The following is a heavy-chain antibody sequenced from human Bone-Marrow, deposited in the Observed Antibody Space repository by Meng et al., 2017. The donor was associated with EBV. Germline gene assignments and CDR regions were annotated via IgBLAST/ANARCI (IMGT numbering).Heavy chain of an antibody. CDR1: GYTFIGSF. CDR2: INPKTGDS. CDR3: ATPLETTMAPDH. D-gene: IGHD5-18*01. Sequence: QVQLVQSGDEMKQSGAPVRVSCKASGYTFIGSFMHWLREAPGQGLEWVGRINPKTGDSDLSPKFRGRVSLTRDTSTGTAYMDFSSLQSADTAVYFCATPLETTMAPDHWGQGTLVTASS. J-gene: IGHJ4*02. V-gene: IGHV1-2*06.